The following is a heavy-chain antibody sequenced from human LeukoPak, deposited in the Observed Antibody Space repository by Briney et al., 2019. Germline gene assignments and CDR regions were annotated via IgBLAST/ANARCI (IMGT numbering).Heavy chain of an antibody. Sequence: ASVKVSCKVSGYTLTELSMHWVRQAPGKGLEWMGGFDPEDGETIYAQKFQDRVTMTEDTSTDTAYMELSSLRSEDTAVYYCATAGDSSGYYYYWGQGTLVTVSS. CDR3: ATAGDSSGYYYY. V-gene: IGHV1-24*01. CDR1: GYTLTELS. J-gene: IGHJ4*02. D-gene: IGHD3-22*01. CDR2: FDPEDGET.